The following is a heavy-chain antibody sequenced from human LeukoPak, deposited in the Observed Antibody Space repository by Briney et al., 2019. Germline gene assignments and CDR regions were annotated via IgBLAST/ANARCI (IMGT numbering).Heavy chain of an antibody. V-gene: IGHV4-34*01. CDR1: GGSFSNYY. D-gene: IGHD6-6*01. CDR2: INHSGST. CDR3: ARVGYTLESIAAPPY. J-gene: IGHJ4*02. Sequence: PSQTLSLTCAVYGGSFSNYYWSWIRQPPGKGLEWIGEINHSGSTKYNPYLKSRVTISVDRSKNKFSLKLSSVTAEDTAVYYCARVGYTLESIAAPPYWGQGTLVTVSS.